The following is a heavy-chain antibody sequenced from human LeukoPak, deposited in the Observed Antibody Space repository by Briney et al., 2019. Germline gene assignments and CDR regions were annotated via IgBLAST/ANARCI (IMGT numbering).Heavy chain of an antibody. Sequence: PGGSLRLSCVASGFIFSDYYMTWIRQAPGKGLEYVSHISRSGSSLYYGDSVTGRFTISRDNAKNSLYLQMNSLRVEDTAVYYCARDLGYFDALFAFDIWGQGTMVTVSS. CDR3: ARDLGYFDALFAFDI. CDR2: ISRSGSSL. V-gene: IGHV3-11*01. CDR1: GFIFSDYY. D-gene: IGHD3-9*01. J-gene: IGHJ3*02.